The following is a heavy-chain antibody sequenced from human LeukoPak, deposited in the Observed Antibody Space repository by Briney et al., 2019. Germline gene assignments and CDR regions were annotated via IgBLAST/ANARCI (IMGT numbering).Heavy chain of an antibody. D-gene: IGHD6-19*01. V-gene: IGHV3-23*01. CDR3: TKVFDASGSGGYDN. J-gene: IGHJ4*02. CDR1: GFTFNSYA. CDR2: ISGSGGST. Sequence: PGGSLRLSCAASGFTFNSYAMSWVRQAPGKGLEWVSAISGSGGSTYYADSVKGRFTISRDNSKNTLYLQMNSLRAEDTAIYYCTKVFDASGSGGYDNWGQGTLVTVSS.